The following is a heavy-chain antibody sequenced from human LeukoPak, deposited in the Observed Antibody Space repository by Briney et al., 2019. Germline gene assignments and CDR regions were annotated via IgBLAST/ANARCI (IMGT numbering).Heavy chain of an antibody. CDR1: GYTFTSYA. CDR3: ARGYGRTMVRGVITHFDY. V-gene: IGHV7-4-1*02. D-gene: IGHD3-10*01. CDR2: FKTNTGNP. J-gene: IGHJ4*02. Sequence: ASVKVSCKAPGYTFTSYAMNWVRQAPGQGLEWLGGFKTNTGNPTYAQGFTGRFVSSLDTSVSTAYLQISSLKAEDTAVYYCARGYGRTMVRGVITHFDYWGQGTLVTVSS.